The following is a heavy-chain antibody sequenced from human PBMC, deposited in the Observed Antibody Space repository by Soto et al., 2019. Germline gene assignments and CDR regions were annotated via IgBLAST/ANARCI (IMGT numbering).Heavy chain of an antibody. J-gene: IGHJ4*02. Sequence: GGSLRLSCAASGFTFSSYWMHWVRQAPGKGLVWVSRINSDGSSTSYADSVKGRFTISRDNAKNTLYLQMNSLRAEDTAVFFCARVGITGTKRYNFFDYWGQATLVTVSS. V-gene: IGHV3-74*01. CDR2: INSDGSST. D-gene: IGHD1-20*01. CDR3: ARVGITGTKRYNFFDY. CDR1: GFTFSSYW.